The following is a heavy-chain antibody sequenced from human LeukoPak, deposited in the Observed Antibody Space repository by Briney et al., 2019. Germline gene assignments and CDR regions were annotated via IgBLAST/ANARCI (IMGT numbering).Heavy chain of an antibody. CDR1: GFTFNTYG. CDR3: AKGVMVTGTYFQH. Sequence: PGGSLRLSCAASGFTFNTYGVHWVRQAPGKGLEWLAVISYDGSNTYYADSVKGRFTISRDNSKNTVSLQMNSLLTDDTAVYYCAKGVMVTGTYFQHWGQGTLVTVSS. D-gene: IGHD2-21*02. V-gene: IGHV3-30*18. J-gene: IGHJ1*01. CDR2: ISYDGSNT.